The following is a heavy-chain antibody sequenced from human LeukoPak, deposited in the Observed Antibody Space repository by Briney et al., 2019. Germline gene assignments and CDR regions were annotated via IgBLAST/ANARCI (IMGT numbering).Heavy chain of an antibody. Sequence: GRSLRLSCAASGFTFSSYAMHWVRQAPGKGLEWVAVISYDGSNKYYADSVKGRFTISRDNSKNTVYLQMNSLRAEDTAVYYCAKDLRSGPPGWGQGTLVTVSS. D-gene: IGHD6-19*01. CDR2: ISYDGSNK. V-gene: IGHV3-30-3*02. CDR3: AKDLRSGPPG. J-gene: IGHJ4*02. CDR1: GFTFSSYA.